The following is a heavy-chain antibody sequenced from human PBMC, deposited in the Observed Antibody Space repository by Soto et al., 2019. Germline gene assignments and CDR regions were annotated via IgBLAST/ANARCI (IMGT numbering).Heavy chain of an antibody. V-gene: IGHV1-3*01. J-gene: IGHJ4*02. CDR2: INAGNGNT. D-gene: IGHD2-15*01. CDR1: GYTFTSYA. Sequence: QVQLVQSGAEVKKPGASVKVSCKASGYTFTSYAMHWVRQAPGQRLEWMGWINAGNGNTKYSQKFQGRVTITRDTSASTAYMELSSLRSEDTAVYYCARVSVAAGGFFDYWCQGTLVTVSS. CDR3: ARVSVAAGGFFDY.